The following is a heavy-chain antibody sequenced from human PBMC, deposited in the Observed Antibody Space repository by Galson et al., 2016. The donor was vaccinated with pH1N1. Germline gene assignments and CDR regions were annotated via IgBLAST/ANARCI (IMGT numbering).Heavy chain of an antibody. V-gene: IGHV3-23*01. D-gene: IGHD4-23*01. J-gene: IGHJ4*02. CDR1: GFTFSSYA. CDR2: ISGSGDST. CDR3: AKDRGTVVTPYGN. Sequence: SLRLSCAVSGFTFSSYAMTWVRHTPGKGLEWVSSISGSGDSTYYADSVKGRFTISRDNSKNTLYLQMNSLRAEDTAIYYCAKDRGTVVTPYGNWGQGTLVTVSS.